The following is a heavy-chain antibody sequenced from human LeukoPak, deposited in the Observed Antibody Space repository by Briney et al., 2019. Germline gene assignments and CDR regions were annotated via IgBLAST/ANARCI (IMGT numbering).Heavy chain of an antibody. Sequence: GASVKVSCKASGYTFTSYYMHWVRQAPGQGLEWMGIINPSGGSTSYAQKFQGRVTMTRDTSTSTVYMELLSLRSEDTAVYYCARAGIYCSGGSCQPSDYWGQGTLVTVSS. CDR2: INPSGGST. J-gene: IGHJ4*02. CDR3: ARAGIYCSGGSCQPSDY. CDR1: GYTFTSYY. D-gene: IGHD2-15*01. V-gene: IGHV1-46*01.